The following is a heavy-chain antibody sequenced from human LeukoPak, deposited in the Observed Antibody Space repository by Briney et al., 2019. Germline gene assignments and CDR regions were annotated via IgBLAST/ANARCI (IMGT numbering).Heavy chain of an antibody. D-gene: IGHD3-10*01. CDR1: GFTFSSYA. J-gene: IGHJ4*02. Sequence: GGSLTLSCAASGFTFSSYAMSWVRQAPGKGLEWVSAISGSGGSTYYADSVKGRFTISRDNSKNTLYLQMNSLRAEDTAVYYCAKDTSPYYGSGSQPGDYWGQGTLVTVSS. CDR2: ISGSGGST. V-gene: IGHV3-23*01. CDR3: AKDTSPYYGSGSQPGDY.